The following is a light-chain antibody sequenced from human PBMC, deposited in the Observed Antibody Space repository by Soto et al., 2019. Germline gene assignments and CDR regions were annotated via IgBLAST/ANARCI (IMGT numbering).Light chain of an antibody. CDR1: QSISSW. J-gene: IGKJ1*01. CDR2: KAS. Sequence: DIQMTQSPSSLSASVGDRVTIPCRASQSISSWLAWYQQKPGKAPKLLIYKASSLESGVPSRSSGSGSGTEFTLTISSLQPEDFATYYCQQSYSTPRTFGQGTKVDIK. V-gene: IGKV1-5*03. CDR3: QQSYSTPRT.